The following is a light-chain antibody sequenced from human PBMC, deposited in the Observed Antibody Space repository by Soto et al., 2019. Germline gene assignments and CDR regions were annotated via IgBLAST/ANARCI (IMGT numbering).Light chain of an antibody. CDR1: ISNIRSNY. J-gene: IGLJ2*01. Sequence: QSVLTQPPSVSAAPGQKVTISCSGSISNIRSNYVSWYQQLPGTAPKLLIYDDDKRPSGIPDRFSGSKSGTSATLAITGLQTGDEADYYCGTWQTSLRGHVVFGGGTKVTV. CDR2: DDD. CDR3: GTWQTSLRGHVV. V-gene: IGLV1-51*01.